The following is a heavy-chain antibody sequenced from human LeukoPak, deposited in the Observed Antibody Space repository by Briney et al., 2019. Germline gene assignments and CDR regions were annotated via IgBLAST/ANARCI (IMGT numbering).Heavy chain of an antibody. J-gene: IGHJ6*03. CDR3: ARGVTYYDSSGYYPTAYYYYMDV. D-gene: IGHD3-22*01. Sequence: ASVKVSCKTSGYTFSDYYIHWIRQAPGQGLEWMGWISAYNGNTNYAQKLQGRVTMTTDTSTSTAYMELRSLRSDDTAVYYCARGVTYYDSSGYYPTAYYYYMDVWGKGTTVTISS. V-gene: IGHV1-18*04. CDR1: GYTFSDYY. CDR2: ISAYNGNT.